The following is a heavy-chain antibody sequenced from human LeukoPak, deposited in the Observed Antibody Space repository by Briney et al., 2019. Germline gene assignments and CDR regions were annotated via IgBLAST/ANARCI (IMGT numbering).Heavy chain of an antibody. V-gene: IGHV4-61*01. CDR2: IYYSGST. CDR3: ARRTYSSGWSNFDY. CDR1: GGSVSSGSYY. J-gene: IGHJ4*02. D-gene: IGHD6-19*01. Sequence: PSETLSLTCTVSGGSVSSGSYYWSWIRQPPGKGLEWIGYIYYSGSTNYNPSLKSRVTISVDTSKNQFSLKLSSVTAADTAVYYCARRTYSSGWSNFDYWGQGTLVTVSS.